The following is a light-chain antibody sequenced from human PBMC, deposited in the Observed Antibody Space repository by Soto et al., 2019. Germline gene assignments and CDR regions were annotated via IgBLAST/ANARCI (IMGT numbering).Light chain of an antibody. Sequence: DIQMTQSPSTLSASVGDRVTITCRASENIGVWLAWYQQKPGKAPKLLIYKASSLQSGVPSKFIGTGSGTDFTLTISSLQAEDVATYFCQQYHSYPLTFGGGTKVDIK. J-gene: IGKJ4*01. V-gene: IGKV1-5*03. CDR3: QQYHSYPLT. CDR1: ENIGVW. CDR2: KAS.